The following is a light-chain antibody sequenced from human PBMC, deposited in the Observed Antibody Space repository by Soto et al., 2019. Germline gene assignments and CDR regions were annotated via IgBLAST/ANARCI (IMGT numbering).Light chain of an antibody. J-gene: IGKJ5*01. Sequence: EIVLTEGRGTLSLSPGERATLSGRASQSVSSSYLAWYQQKPGQAPRLLIYGASSRATGMPVRFSGSGSGTEFTLIISSLQSEDFAVYYCQQYNNWPLTFGQGTPLEI. CDR2: GAS. CDR1: QSVSSSY. CDR3: QQYNNWPLT. V-gene: IGKV3-15*01.